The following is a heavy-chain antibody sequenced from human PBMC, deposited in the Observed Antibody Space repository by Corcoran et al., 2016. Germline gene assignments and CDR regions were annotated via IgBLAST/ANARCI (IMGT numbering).Heavy chain of an antibody. CDR1: GGTFSSYA. J-gene: IGHJ4*02. Sequence: QVQLVQSGAEVKKPGSSVKVSCKASGGTFSSYAISWVRQAPGQGLEWMGGISHIFGTANYAQKFPGRVTITADESTSTAYMELRSLRSEDTAVYYCARGTIAVAGTYYFDDWGQGTLVTVSS. CDR2: ISHIFGTA. D-gene: IGHD6-19*01. CDR3: ARGTIAVAGTYYFDD. V-gene: IGHV1-69*01.